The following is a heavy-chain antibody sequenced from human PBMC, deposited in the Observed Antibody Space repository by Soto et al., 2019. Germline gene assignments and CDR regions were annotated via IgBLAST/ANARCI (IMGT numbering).Heavy chain of an antibody. V-gene: IGHV3-74*01. J-gene: IGHJ4*02. CDR1: GFTFSSYW. CDR3: ARLWGAAFDY. D-gene: IGHD7-27*01. Sequence: GGSLRLSCAASGFTFSSYWMHWVRQAPGKGLVWVSHINSDGSSTSYADSVKGRFTISRDNAKNTLYLQMNSLRAEDTAVYYCARLWGAAFDYWGQGTLVTVSS. CDR2: INSDGSST.